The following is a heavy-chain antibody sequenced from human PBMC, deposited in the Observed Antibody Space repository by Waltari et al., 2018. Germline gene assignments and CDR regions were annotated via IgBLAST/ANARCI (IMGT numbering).Heavy chain of an antibody. J-gene: IGHJ6*02. CDR3: ARDGLGGSHSLGYYGMDV. D-gene: IGHD1-26*01. CDR2: IIPIFGTA. CDR1: GGTFSSYA. Sequence: GSSVKVSCKASGGTFSSYAISWVRQAPGQGLEWMGGIIPIFGTANYAQKFQGRVTITADESTSTAYMELSSLRSEDTAVYYCARDGLGGSHSLGYYGMDVWGQGTTVTVSS. V-gene: IGHV1-69*01.